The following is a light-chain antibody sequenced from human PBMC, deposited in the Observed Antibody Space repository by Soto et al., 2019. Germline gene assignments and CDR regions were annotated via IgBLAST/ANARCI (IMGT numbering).Light chain of an antibody. J-gene: IGKJ2*02. V-gene: IGKV4-1*01. CDR1: QSVLYSSNNKNY. CDR3: KQYYSTPRT. CDR2: WAS. Sequence: DIVMTQSPDSLAVSLGERATINCKSSQSVLYSSNNKNYLAWYQQKPGQPPKLLIYWASTRESGVPDRCSGSGSGTDFPLTSSSPQAEDVAVYYCKQYYSTPRTFGQGNKREIK.